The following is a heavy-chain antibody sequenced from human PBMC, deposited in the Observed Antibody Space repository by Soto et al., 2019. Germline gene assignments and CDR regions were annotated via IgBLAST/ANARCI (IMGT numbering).Heavy chain of an antibody. D-gene: IGHD1-26*01. J-gene: IGHJ4*02. CDR1: GFTLRKYW. V-gene: IGHV3-74*01. CDR3: ARDQDGAGGTADY. Sequence: EVQLVESGGGLVQPGGSLRLSCVASGFTLRKYWMHWFRQAPGKGLVWVSRITNDGSTTYYADSVKGRFTISRDNAKNTLYLPMNSLRVEDPAVYYCARDQDGAGGTADYWGQGTLVTVSP. CDR2: ITNDGSTT.